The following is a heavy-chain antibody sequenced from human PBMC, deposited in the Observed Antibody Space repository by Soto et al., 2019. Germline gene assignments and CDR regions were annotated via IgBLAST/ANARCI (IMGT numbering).Heavy chain of an antibody. V-gene: IGHV4-34*01. Sequence: SETLSLTCVVYGGSFNDYYWSWIRQPPGKGLEWIGEINHSGSINYNPSLKSRVTISVDTSKNQFSLKLSSVTAADTAVYYCARGAYYDTSGYYPGWFDPWGQGTLLTVSS. CDR2: INHSGSI. D-gene: IGHD3-22*01. CDR1: GGSFNDYY. CDR3: ARGAYYDTSGYYPGWFDP. J-gene: IGHJ5*02.